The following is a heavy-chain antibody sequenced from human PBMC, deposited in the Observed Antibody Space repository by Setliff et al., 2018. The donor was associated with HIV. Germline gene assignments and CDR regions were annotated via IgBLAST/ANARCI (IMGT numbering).Heavy chain of an antibody. CDR2: IYTSGST. V-gene: IGHV4-61*02. D-gene: IGHD7-27*01. J-gene: IGHJ5*02. CDR1: GGSISSGSYY. CDR3: ARLEEAVNGGGFDP. Sequence: SETLSLTCTVSGGSISSGSYYWSWIRQPAGKGLEWIGRIYTSGSTNYNPSLKSRVTISVDTSKNQFSLKLNSVTAADTAVYFCARLEEAVNGGGFDPWGPGTLVTVSS.